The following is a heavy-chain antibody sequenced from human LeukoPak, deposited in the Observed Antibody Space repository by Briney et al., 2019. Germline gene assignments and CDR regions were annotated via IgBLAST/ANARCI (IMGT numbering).Heavy chain of an antibody. V-gene: IGHV3-21*01. CDR2: ISSSSSYI. CDR3: ARDLPSGYGDNWFDP. Sequence: GGSLRLSCAASGFTFSSYSMNWVRQAPGKGLEWVSSISSSSSYIYYADSVKGRFTISRDNAKNSLYLQMNSLRAEDTAVYYCARDLPSGYGDNWFDPWGQGTLVTVSS. CDR1: GFTFSSYS. J-gene: IGHJ5*02. D-gene: IGHD5-12*01.